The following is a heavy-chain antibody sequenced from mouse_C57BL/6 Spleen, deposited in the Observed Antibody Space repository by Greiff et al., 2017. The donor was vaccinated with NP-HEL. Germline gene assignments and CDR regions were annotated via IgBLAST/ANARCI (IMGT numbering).Heavy chain of an antibody. V-gene: IGHV3-6*01. Sequence: EVKLQESGPGLVKPSQSLSLTCSVTGYSITSGYYWNWIRQFPGNKLEWMGYISYDGSNNYNPSLKNRISITRDTSKNQFFLKLNSVTTEDTATYYCARDDYDYGAYWGQGTLVTVSA. CDR2: ISYDGSN. J-gene: IGHJ3*01. CDR1: GYSITSGYY. D-gene: IGHD2-4*01. CDR3: ARDDYDYGAY.